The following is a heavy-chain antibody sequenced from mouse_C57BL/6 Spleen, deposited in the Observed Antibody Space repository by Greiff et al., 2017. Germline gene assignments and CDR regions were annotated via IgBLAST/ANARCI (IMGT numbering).Heavy chain of an antibody. J-gene: IGHJ4*01. V-gene: IGHV1-64*01. D-gene: IGHD4-1*02. Sequence: VQLQQSGAELVKPGASVKLSCKASGYTFTSYWMHWVKQRPGQGLEWIGMIHPNSGSTNYNEKFKSKATLTVDKSSSTAYMQLSSLTSEDSAVYYCARSSTGTLYYYAMDYWGQGTSVTVSS. CDR1: GYTFTSYW. CDR3: ARSSTGTLYYYAMDY. CDR2: IHPNSGST.